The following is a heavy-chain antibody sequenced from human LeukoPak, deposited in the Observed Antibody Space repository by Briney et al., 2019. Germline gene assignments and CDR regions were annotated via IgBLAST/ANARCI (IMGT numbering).Heavy chain of an antibody. J-gene: IGHJ3*02. D-gene: IGHD2-15*01. V-gene: IGHV4-34*01. CDR1: GGSFSGYY. CDR3: ARRKMDRPIVVVVAATKGRAFDI. CDR2: INHSGST. Sequence: SETLSLTCAVYGGSFSGYYWSWIRQPPGKGLEWIGEINHSGSTNYNPSLKSRVTISVDTSKNQFSLKLSSVTAADTAVYYCARRKMDRPIVVVVAATKGRAFDIWGQGTMVTVSS.